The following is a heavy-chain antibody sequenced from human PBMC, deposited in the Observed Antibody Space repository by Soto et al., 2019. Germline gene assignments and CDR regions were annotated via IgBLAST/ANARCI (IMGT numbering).Heavy chain of an antibody. CDR3: ARDRQQINWFDP. J-gene: IGHJ5*02. CDR1: GYTFISYY. Sequence: ASVKVSCKASGYTFISYYMHWVRQAPGQGLEWMGRINASDGSTKYSQKFQGRVTMTRDTSASTAYMELSSLRSEDTAVYYCARDRQQINWFDPWGQGTLVTVSS. V-gene: IGHV1-46*01. CDR2: INASDGST. D-gene: IGHD6-13*01.